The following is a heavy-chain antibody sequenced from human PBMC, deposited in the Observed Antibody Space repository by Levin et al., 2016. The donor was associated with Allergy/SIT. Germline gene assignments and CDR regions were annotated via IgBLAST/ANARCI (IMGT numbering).Heavy chain of an antibody. V-gene: IGHV3-48*03. CDR1: GFTFSSYE. Sequence: GESLKISCAASGFTFSSYEMNWVRQAPGKGLEWVSYISSSGSTIYYADSVKGRFTISRDNAKNSLYLQMNSLRAEDTAVYYCARVHGVPAALWGDYYYGMDVWGQGTTVTVSS. D-gene: IGHD2-2*01. J-gene: IGHJ6*02. CDR3: ARVHGVPAALWGDYYYGMDV. CDR2: ISSSGSTI.